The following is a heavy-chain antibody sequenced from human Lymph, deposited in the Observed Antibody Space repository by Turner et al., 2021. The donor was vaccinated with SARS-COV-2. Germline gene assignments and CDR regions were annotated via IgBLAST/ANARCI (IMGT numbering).Heavy chain of an antibody. CDR2: IRGSGGST. Sequence: EVQLLESGGGLVQPGGSLRLSCAASGFTFNNHAMSWVRPAPGKGLGWVSTIRGSGGSTYYADSVKGRFIISRDNSKNTLYLQMNSLRAEDTAVYYCANLYPTVSWEFPYGMDVWGQGTTVTVSS. V-gene: IGHV3-23*01. J-gene: IGHJ6*02. D-gene: IGHD3-16*01. CDR1: GFTFNNHA. CDR3: ANLYPTVSWEFPYGMDV.